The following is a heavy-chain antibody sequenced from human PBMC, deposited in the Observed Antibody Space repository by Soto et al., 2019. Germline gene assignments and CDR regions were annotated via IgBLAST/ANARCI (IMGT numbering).Heavy chain of an antibody. CDR1: GGSVSSGIYY. CDR2: IYYSGST. Sequence: SETLSLTCTVSGGSVSSGIYYWSWIRQPPGKGLEYIGYIYYSGSTNYNPSLKSRVTISLDTSKNQFSLKLSSVTAADTAVYYCARNSMTPINYFDYWGQGTLVTVSS. J-gene: IGHJ4*02. D-gene: IGHD2-15*01. V-gene: IGHV4-61*01. CDR3: ARNSMTPINYFDY.